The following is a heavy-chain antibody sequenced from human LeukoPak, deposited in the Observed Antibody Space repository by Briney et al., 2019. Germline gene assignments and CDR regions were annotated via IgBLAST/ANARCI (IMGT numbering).Heavy chain of an antibody. V-gene: IGHV5-51*01. J-gene: IGHJ6*03. CDR2: IYPGDSDT. Sequence: GESQKISCKGSGYSFTSYWIGWVRQMPGKGLEWMGIIYPGDSDTRYSPSFQGQVTISADKSISTAYLQWSSLKASDTAMYYCARHSPTIFGSHYYYMDVWGKGTTVTVSS. CDR3: ARHSPTIFGSHYYYMDV. CDR1: GYSFTSYW. D-gene: IGHD3-3*01.